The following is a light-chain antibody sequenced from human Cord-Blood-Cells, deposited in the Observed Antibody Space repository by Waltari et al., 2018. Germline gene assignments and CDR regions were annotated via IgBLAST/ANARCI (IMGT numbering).Light chain of an antibody. CDR2: EGS. Sequence: SALTQPASVSGSPGQSITISCTGTSSDVGSYNLVSRYQQHPGKAPKLMIYEGSKRPSGVSNSFAVSKSGNTASLTISGLQAEDEADYYCCSYAGSSTYYVFGTGTKVTIL. CDR3: CSYAGSSTYYV. V-gene: IGLV2-23*01. CDR1: SSDVGSYNL. J-gene: IGLJ1*01.